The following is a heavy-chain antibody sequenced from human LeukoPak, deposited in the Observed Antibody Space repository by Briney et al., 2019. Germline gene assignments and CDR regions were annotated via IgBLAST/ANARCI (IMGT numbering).Heavy chain of an antibody. CDR1: GFAFGVHA. Sequence: GGSLRLSCAASGFAFGVHAMTWVRQAPGKGPEWVATIGGPAETFYADSVKGRFTISRDNSRNTLYLQMNSLRAGDSALYYCAKDGTSHNGVYDCLDFWGQGTRVTVSS. J-gene: IGHJ4*02. CDR2: IGGPAET. V-gene: IGHV3-23*01. D-gene: IGHD3-16*01. CDR3: AKDGTSHNGVYDCLDF.